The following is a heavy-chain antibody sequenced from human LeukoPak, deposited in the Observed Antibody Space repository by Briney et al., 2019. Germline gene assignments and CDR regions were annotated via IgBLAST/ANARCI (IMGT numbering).Heavy chain of an antibody. D-gene: IGHD3-22*01. J-gene: IGHJ4*02. CDR2: INAGNGNT. V-gene: IGHV1-3*03. Sequence: ASVKVSCKASGYTFTSYGISWVRQAPGQGLEWMGWINAGNGNTKYSQGFQGRVTITRDTSASTAYMELSSLRSEDMAVYYCARECPAYYYDSSGYYLGGYYFDYWGQGTLVTVSS. CDR1: GYTFTSYG. CDR3: ARECPAYYYDSSGYYLGGYYFDY.